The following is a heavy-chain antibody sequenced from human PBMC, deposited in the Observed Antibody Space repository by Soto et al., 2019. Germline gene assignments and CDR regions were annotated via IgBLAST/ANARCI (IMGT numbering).Heavy chain of an antibody. Sequence: QVQLVQSGPEVKMPGSSVKVSCKASGDTFNSYTINWVRQAPGQGLQWMGRTIPILAMSNYALKFQGRVTITADKSTTTAYMELSRLRSDDTAVYYCAASYGSGSRAFDYWGQGTLGTVSS. CDR1: GDTFNSYT. J-gene: IGHJ4*02. CDR2: TIPILAMS. D-gene: IGHD3-10*01. CDR3: AASYGSGSRAFDY. V-gene: IGHV1-69*02.